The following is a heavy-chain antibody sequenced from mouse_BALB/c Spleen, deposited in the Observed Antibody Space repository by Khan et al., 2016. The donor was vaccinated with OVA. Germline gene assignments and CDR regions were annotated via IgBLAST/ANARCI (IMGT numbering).Heavy chain of an antibody. Sequence: MQLEESGPELVKPGASVKMSCKASGYSFTNYIIHWVKQEPGQGLEWIGYINPHNDGAKYNEKFKGKATLTSDKSSSTAYMELSGLTSEDSAVYYCARDYGRSFWFAYWGQGTLVTVSA. J-gene: IGHJ3*01. CDR3: ARDYGRSFWFAY. CDR2: INPHNDGA. CDR1: GYSFTNYI. D-gene: IGHD1-1*01. V-gene: IGHV1S136*01.